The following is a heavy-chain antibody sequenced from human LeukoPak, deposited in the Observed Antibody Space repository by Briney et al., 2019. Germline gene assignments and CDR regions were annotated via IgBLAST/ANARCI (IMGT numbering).Heavy chain of an antibody. CDR1: GGSISSYY. J-gene: IGHJ5*02. CDR2: IYTSGST. CDR3: ARDILRGNWFDP. V-gene: IGHV4-4*07. Sequence: SETLSLTCTVSGGSISSYYWSWIWQPAGKGLEWIGRIYTSGSTNYNPSLKSRVTMSVDTSKNQFSLKLSSVTAADTAVYYCARDILRGNWFDPWGQGTLVTVSS.